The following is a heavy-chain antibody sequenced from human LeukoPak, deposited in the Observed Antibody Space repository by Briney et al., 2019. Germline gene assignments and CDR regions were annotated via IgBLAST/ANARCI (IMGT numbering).Heavy chain of an antibody. Sequence: RGSLRLSCAASGFTFSNFWMHCVRQAPGRGLVWVSHINGDGSSTSYADSVKGRFTISRDNAKNTLYLQMNSLRAEDTAVYYCARGGPYSNYYFDYWGQGSLVTVFS. J-gene: IGHJ4*02. CDR1: GFTFSNFW. D-gene: IGHD4-11*01. CDR2: INGDGSST. CDR3: ARGGPYSNYYFDY. V-gene: IGHV3-74*01.